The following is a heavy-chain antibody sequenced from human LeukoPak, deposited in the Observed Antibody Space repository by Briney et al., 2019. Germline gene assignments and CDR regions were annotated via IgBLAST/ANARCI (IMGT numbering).Heavy chain of an antibody. CDR3: AREGFARLGELSSWYFDL. Sequence: SETLSLTCTVSGGSISSGDYYWSWVRQPPGKGLEWIGYIYYSGSTNYNPSLKSRVTISVDTSKNQFSLKLSSVTAADTAVYYCAREGFARLGELSSWYFDLWGRGTLVTVSS. D-gene: IGHD3-16*02. CDR2: IYYSGST. V-gene: IGHV4-30-4*01. CDR1: GGSISSGDYY. J-gene: IGHJ2*01.